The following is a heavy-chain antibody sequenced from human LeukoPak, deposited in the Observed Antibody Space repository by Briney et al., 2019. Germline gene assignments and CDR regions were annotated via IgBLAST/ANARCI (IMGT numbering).Heavy chain of an antibody. J-gene: IGHJ4*02. CDR1: GGTFSSYA. CDR3: AREKAPYGFFDY. D-gene: IGHD4-17*01. Sequence: SVKVSCKASGGTFSSYAISWVRQAPGQGLEWMGRIIPIFGTANYAQKFQGRVTITTDESTSTAYMELSSQRSEDRAVYYCAREKAPYGFFDYWGQGTLVTVSS. CDR2: IIPIFGTA. V-gene: IGHV1-69*05.